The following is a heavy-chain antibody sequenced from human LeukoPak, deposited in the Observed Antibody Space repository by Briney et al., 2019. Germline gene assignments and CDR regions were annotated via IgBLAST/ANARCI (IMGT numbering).Heavy chain of an antibody. CDR1: GGSISTYF. V-gene: IGHV4-59*08. J-gene: IGHJ4*02. Sequence: RASETLSLTCTVSGGSISTYFWSWIRQPPGKGLEWIGYIPYSGSINYNPSLKSRVTISADTSKNQFSLKVTSVTAADTAVYYCARQTARDANFDYWGQGTLVTVSS. D-gene: IGHD2-21*02. CDR3: ARQTARDANFDY. CDR2: IPYSGSI.